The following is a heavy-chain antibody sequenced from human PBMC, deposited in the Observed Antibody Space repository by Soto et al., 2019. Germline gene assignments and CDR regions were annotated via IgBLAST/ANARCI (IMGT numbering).Heavy chain of an antibody. V-gene: IGHV3-30*18. D-gene: IGHD2-15*01. CDR1: GFTFSSYG. J-gene: IGHJ4*02. Sequence: GGSLRLSCAASGFTFSSYGMHWVRHAPGKGLEWVAVISYDGSNKYYADSVKGRFTISRDNSKNTLYLQMNSLRAEDTAVYYCAKDRQYCSGGSCLNYFDYWGQGTLVTVSS. CDR2: ISYDGSNK. CDR3: AKDRQYCSGGSCLNYFDY.